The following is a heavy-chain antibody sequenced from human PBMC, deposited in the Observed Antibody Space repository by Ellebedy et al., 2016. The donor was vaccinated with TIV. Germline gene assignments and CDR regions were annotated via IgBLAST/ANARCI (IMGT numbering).Heavy chain of an antibody. CDR1: GGTFNTST. CDR2: IMLMVNLP. CDR3: ARDRDSSSWYFGGYYYYVMDV. J-gene: IGHJ6*02. V-gene: IGHV1-69*04. D-gene: IGHD6-13*01. Sequence: AASVKVSCKAPGGTFNTSTISWVRQAPGQELEWVGRIMLMVNLPTYGQKFQGRVMITADKSTSTAYMELSSLRSEDTAVYYCARDRDSSSWYFGGYYYYVMDVWGQGTTVTVSS.